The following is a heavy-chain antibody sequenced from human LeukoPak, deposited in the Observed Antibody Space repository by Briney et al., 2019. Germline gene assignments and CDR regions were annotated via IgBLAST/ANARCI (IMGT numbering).Heavy chain of an antibody. J-gene: IGHJ3*02. D-gene: IGHD1-1*01. CDR3: ARSHWNDRQPDAFDI. CDR1: GFTFSSYS. CDR2: ISSSSSYI. V-gene: IGHV3-21*01. Sequence: PGGSLRLSCAASGFTFSSYSMNWVRQAPGKGLEWVSSISSSSSYIYYADSVKGRFTISRDNAKNSLYLQMNSLRAEDTAVYYCARSHWNDRQPDAFDIWGQGTMVTVSS.